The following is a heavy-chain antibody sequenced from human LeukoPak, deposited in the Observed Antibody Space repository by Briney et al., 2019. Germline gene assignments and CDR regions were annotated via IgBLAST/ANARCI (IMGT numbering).Heavy chain of an antibody. J-gene: IGHJ4*02. Sequence: GGSLRLSCAASGFTFSSTWMHWVRQTPGKGLVWVSRMNSDASTTNYADSVKGRFTVSRDNAKNTLFLQMNNLRAEDTAVYYCATAGRYYLDNWGQGTLVTASS. CDR3: ATAGRYYLDN. V-gene: IGHV3-74*01. CDR2: MNSDASTT. CDR1: GFTFSSTW.